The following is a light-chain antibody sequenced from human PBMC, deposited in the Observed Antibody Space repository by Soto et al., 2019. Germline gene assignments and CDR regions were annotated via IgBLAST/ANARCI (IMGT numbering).Light chain of an antibody. CDR3: QQYGSPPWT. J-gene: IGKJ1*01. Sequence: EIVLTQSPSTLSLSPGERATLSCRASQSVSSSYLGWYQQKPGQAPRLLIYGASSRATGIPDRFSGSGSGTDFTLTISSLEPEDFAVYYCQQYGSPPWTFGQGTKVEIK. CDR2: GAS. V-gene: IGKV3-20*01. CDR1: QSVSSSY.